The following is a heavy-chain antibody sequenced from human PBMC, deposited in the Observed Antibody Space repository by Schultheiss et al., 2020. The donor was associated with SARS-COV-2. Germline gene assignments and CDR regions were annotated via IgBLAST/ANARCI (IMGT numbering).Heavy chain of an antibody. CDR2: ISSSGSTI. D-gene: IGHD6-19*01. CDR1: GFTFSNYS. J-gene: IGHJ6*02. V-gene: IGHV3-48*04. CDR3: ARDHRGYSSGWFRGYGMDV. Sequence: GGSLRLSCAASGFTFSNYSMNWVRQAPGKGLEWVSYISSSGSTIYYADSVKGRFTISRDNAKNSLYLQMNSLRAEDTAVYYCARDHRGYSSGWFRGYGMDVWGQGTTVTVSS.